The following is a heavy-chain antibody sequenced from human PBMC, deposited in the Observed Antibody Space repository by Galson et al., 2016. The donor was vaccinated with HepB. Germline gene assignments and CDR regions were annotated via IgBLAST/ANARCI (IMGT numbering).Heavy chain of an antibody. CDR2: IFPNNAET. CDR3: ARQTAEGSFDY. CDR1: GYRFHTYW. V-gene: IGHV5-51*01. Sequence: QSGAEVKKPGESLKISCQVSGYRFHTYWIAWVRQMPGKGLEWMGMIFPNNAETRYSPSLQGQITISADKSLSIAYLHWSSVRASDSAVYYCARQTAEGSFDYWGQGTLATVSS. D-gene: IGHD2-21*02. J-gene: IGHJ4*02.